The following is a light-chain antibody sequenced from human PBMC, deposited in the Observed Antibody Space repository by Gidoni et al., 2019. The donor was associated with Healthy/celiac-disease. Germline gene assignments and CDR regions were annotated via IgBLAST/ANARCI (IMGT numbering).Light chain of an antibody. CDR2: AAS. CDR3: QQSYSTPGGYT. J-gene: IGKJ2*01. CDR1: QSISSY. V-gene: IGKV1-39*01. Sequence: DIQMTQSPSSLSASVGDRVTITCRASQSISSYLNWYQQKPGKAPKLLIYAASSLQSGVPPRFSGSGSGTDFTLTISSLQPEDFATYYCQQSYSTPGGYTFGQGTKLEIK.